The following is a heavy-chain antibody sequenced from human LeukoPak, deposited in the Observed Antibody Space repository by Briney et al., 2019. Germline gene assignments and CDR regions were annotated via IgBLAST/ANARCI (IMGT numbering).Heavy chain of an antibody. D-gene: IGHD3-16*01. V-gene: IGHV4-61*08. CDR1: GGSISSGDYY. CDR2: IYYSGST. CDR3: ARGGDYPLRADY. J-gene: IGHJ4*02. Sequence: SETLSLTCTVSGGSISSGDYYWSWIRQPPGKGLEWIGYIYYSGSTNYNPSLKSRVTISVDTSKNQFSLKLSSVTAADTAVYYCARGGDYPLRADYWGQGTLVTVSS.